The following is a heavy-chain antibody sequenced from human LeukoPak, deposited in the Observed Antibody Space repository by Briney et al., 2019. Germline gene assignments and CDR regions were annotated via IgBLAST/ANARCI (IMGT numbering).Heavy chain of an antibody. V-gene: IGHV3-21*01. Sequence: GGSLRLSCAASGFTFSSYSMNWVRQAPGKGLEWVSSITSSSSYVYYADSVKGRFTISRDNAKNSLYLQINSLRAEDTAVYYCARGYGSGTHCDYWGQGTLVTVSS. J-gene: IGHJ4*02. CDR3: ARGYGSGTHCDY. CDR2: ITSSSSYV. D-gene: IGHD3-10*01. CDR1: GFTFSSYS.